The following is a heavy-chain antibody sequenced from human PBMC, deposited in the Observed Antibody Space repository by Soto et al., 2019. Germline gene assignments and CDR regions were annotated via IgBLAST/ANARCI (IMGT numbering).Heavy chain of an antibody. Sequence: GSLRLSCAASGFTFIIYSMNWVRQAPGKGLEWVSYISSSSSTIYYADSVKGRFTISRDNAKNSLYLQMNSLRDEDTAVYYCARNMSKAIKQCFGEWGHGTLVTVSS. D-gene: IGHD2-21*01. CDR2: ISSSSSTI. CDR3: ARNMSKAIKQCFGE. J-gene: IGHJ4*01. CDR1: GFTFIIYS. V-gene: IGHV3-48*02.